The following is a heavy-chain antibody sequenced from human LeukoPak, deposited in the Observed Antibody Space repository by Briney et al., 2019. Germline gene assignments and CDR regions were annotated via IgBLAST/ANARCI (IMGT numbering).Heavy chain of an antibody. Sequence: ASVEVSCKASGYTFTGYYIHWVRQAPGQGLEWMGWLNPDGGGASYAQTFRGRVTMTRDTSINTAYMELSSLTSNDTAVYYCARVGPIDLYYYPMGVWGQGTTVTVSS. CDR2: LNPDGGGA. CDR3: ARVGPIDLYYYPMGV. J-gene: IGHJ6*02. D-gene: IGHD2-15*01. CDR1: GYTFTGYY. V-gene: IGHV1-2*02.